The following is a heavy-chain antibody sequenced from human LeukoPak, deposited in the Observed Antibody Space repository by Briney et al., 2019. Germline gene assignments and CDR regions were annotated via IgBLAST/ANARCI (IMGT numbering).Heavy chain of an antibody. CDR2: ISYDGSNK. D-gene: IGHD3-16*01. J-gene: IGHJ4*02. CDR3: ARDISWGSTIDY. CDR1: GFTFSSYA. V-gene: IGHV3-30*04. Sequence: GRSLRLSCAASGFTFSSYAMHWVRQAPGKGLEWVAVISYDGSNKYYADSVKGRFTISRDNSKNTLYLQMNSLRIEDTAVYYCARDISWGSTIDYWGQGTLVTVSS.